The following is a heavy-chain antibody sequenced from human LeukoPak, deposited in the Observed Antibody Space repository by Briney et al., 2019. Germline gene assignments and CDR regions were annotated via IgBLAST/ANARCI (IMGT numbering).Heavy chain of an antibody. V-gene: IGHV3-23*01. J-gene: IGHJ2*01. CDR3: AKRMAAAGTGSYWYFDL. CDR2: ISGSGGST. CDR1: GFTFSSYA. D-gene: IGHD6-13*01. Sequence: GGSLRLSCAASGFTFSSYAMSWVRQAPGKGLEWVSAISGSGGSTYYADSVKGRFTISRDNSKNTLYLQMNSLRAEDTAVYYCAKRMAAAGTGSYWYFDLWGRGTLATVSS.